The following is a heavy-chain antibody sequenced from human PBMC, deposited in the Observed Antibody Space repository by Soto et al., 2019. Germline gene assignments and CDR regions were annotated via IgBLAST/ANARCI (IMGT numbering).Heavy chain of an antibody. CDR2: TYDRSKAYS. Sequence: PSQTLSLTCAISGDSVSRNSAAWNWIRQSPSRGIACLGRTYDRSKAYSDNAVSVENRMTAVPVPSISLFSLQLNTVTPEDTAVYFCARGLNYFASGSPSYGLAVWSQGTTVTVSS. CDR3: ARGLNYFASGSPSYGLAV. CDR1: GDSVSRNSAA. J-gene: IGHJ6*02. V-gene: IGHV6-1*01. D-gene: IGHD3-10*01.